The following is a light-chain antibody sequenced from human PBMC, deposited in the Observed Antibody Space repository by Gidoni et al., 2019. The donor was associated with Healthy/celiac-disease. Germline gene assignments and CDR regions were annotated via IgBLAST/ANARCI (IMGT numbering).Light chain of an antibody. CDR1: QSVSSY. CDR2: DAS. J-gene: IGKJ5*01. CDR3: QQRSKWPIT. Sequence: EIVLTQSPATLSLSPGERATLSCRASQSVSSYLAWYQQKPGQAPRLLIYDASNRATGIPARFRGSGSGTDCTLTISSLEPEDFAVYYCQQRSKWPITFGQGTRLEIK. V-gene: IGKV3-11*01.